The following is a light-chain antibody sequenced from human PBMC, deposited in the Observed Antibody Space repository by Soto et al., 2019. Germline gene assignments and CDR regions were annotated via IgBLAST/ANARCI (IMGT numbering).Light chain of an antibody. CDR1: QSVDNRY. V-gene: IGKV3-20*01. Sequence: EIVLTQSPGALSLSPGERATLSCRASQSVDNRYLAWYQQRPGQAPRLLVYGASSRATGIPDRFSGSGSGTDFTLTISRLEPEDFAVYYCHQSGIPRTFGQGTKLEIK. J-gene: IGKJ2*01. CDR2: GAS. CDR3: HQSGIPRT.